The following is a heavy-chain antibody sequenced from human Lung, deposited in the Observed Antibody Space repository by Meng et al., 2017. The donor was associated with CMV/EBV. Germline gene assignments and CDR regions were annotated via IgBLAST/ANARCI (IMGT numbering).Heavy chain of an antibody. CDR3: ASFPPPGKQWLVTDY. Sequence: QRRDCGQGLVKPSGTRSLTCAVSGGSISSSNWWSWVRQPPGKGLEWIGEIYHSGSTNYNPSLKSRVTISVDKSKNQFPLKLSSVTAADTAVYYCASFPPPGKQWLVTDYWGQGTLVTVSS. CDR2: IYHSGST. D-gene: IGHD6-19*01. J-gene: IGHJ4*02. V-gene: IGHV4-4*02. CDR1: GGSISSSNW.